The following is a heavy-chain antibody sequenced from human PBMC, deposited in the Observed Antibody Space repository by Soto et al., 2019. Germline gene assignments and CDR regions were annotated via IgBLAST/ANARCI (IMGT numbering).Heavy chain of an antibody. CDR2: ISYDGSNK. J-gene: IGHJ6*02. Sequence: QVQLVESGGGVVQPGRSLRLSCAASGFTFSSYGMHWVRQAPGKGLEWVAVISYDGSNKYYADSVKGRFTISRDNSKNTLYLKMNSLRAEDTAVYYCAKAQLRGVRGVITYYYGMDVWGQGTTVTVSS. CDR1: GFTFSSYG. V-gene: IGHV3-30*18. CDR3: AKAQLRGVRGVITYYYGMDV. D-gene: IGHD3-10*01.